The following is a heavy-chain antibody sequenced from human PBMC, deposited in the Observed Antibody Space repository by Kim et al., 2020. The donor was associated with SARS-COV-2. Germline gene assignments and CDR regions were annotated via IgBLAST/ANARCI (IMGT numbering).Heavy chain of an antibody. CDR1: GYTFTGYY. CDR2: INPNSGGT. CDR3: ARAPLVYCSGGSCYSEYFQH. D-gene: IGHD2-15*01. V-gene: IGHV1-2*02. J-gene: IGHJ1*01. Sequence: ASVKVSCKASGYTFTGYYMHWLRQAPGQGLEWMGWINPNSGGTNYAQKFQGRVTMTRDTSISTAYMELSRLRSDDTAVYYCARAPLVYCSGGSCYSEYFQHWGQGTLVTVSS.